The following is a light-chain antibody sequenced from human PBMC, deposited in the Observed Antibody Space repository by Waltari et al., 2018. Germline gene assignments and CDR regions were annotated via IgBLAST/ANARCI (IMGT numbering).Light chain of an antibody. Sequence: EIVLTQSPGPLSLSPGERATLSCRASQSVSSRYLAWYQQKPGQAPRLLIYGASSRATGIPDRCSGSGSGTDFTLTISRLEPEDFAVYYCQQYGSSPTWTFGQGTKVEIK. V-gene: IGKV3-20*01. J-gene: IGKJ1*01. CDR2: GAS. CDR1: QSVSSRY. CDR3: QQYGSSPTWT.